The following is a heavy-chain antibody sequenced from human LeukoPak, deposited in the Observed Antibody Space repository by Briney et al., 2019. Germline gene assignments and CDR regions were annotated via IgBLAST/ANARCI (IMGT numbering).Heavy chain of an antibody. Sequence: GGSLRLSCAASGFAFSSYEMNWVRQAPGKGLEWVSAISGSGGSTYYADSVKGRFTISRDNSKNTLYLQMNSLRAEDTAVYYCAKDSDSSGYYYYWYFDLWGRGTLVTVSS. D-gene: IGHD3-22*01. CDR3: AKDSDSSGYYYYWYFDL. V-gene: IGHV3-23*01. CDR1: GFAFSSYE. J-gene: IGHJ2*01. CDR2: ISGSGGST.